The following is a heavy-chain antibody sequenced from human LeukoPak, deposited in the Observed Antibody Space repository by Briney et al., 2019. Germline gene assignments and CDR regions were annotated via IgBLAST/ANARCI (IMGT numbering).Heavy chain of an antibody. CDR1: GYTFTSYY. CDR3: ARDPNPGYFDY. J-gene: IGHJ4*02. V-gene: IGHV1-46*01. D-gene: IGHD1-14*01. CDR2: INPSGGST. Sequence: ASVKVSCKASGYTFTSYYMHWLRQAPGQGLEWMGIINPSGGSTSYAQKFQGRVTMTRDTSTSTVYMELSSLRSEDTAVYYCARDPNPGYFDYWGQGTLVTVSS.